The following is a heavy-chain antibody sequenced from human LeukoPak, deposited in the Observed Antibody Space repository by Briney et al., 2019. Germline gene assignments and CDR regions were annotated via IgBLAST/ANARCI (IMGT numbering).Heavy chain of an antibody. CDR2: IYSGGST. CDR1: GFTVSRNY. D-gene: IGHD3-22*01. J-gene: IGHJ3*02. CDR3: ARYPNYDSSGYYLDAFDI. V-gene: IGHV3-53*01. Sequence: GGSLRLSCAASGFTVSRNYMSWVRQAPGKGLEWVSVIYSGGSTYYADSVKGRFTISRDNSKNTLYLQMNSLRAEDTAVYYCARYPNYDSSGYYLDAFDIWGQGTMVTVSS.